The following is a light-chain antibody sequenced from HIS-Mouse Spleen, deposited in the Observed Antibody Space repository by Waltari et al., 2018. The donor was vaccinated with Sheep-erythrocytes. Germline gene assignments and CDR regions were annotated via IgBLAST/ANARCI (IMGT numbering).Light chain of an antibody. Sequence: QSALTQPASVSGSPGQSITISCTGTSSDVWSYNLVSWYQQHPGKAPKLMIYEGSKRPSGVSNRFSCSKSGNTASLTISGLQAEDEADYYCCSYAGSSTPWVFGGGTKLTVL. CDR1: SSDVWSYNL. CDR2: EGS. CDR3: CSYAGSSTPWV. V-gene: IGLV2-23*01. J-gene: IGLJ3*02.